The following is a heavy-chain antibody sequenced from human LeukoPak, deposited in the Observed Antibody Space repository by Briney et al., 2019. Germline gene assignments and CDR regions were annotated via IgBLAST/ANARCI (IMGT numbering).Heavy chain of an antibody. J-gene: IGHJ6*02. CDR1: GYTFPSYD. V-gene: IGHV1-8*01. CDR2: MNPNSGNT. Sequence: GASVKVSCKASGYTFPSYDINWVRQATAQGLEWMGWMNPNSGNTGYAQKFQGRVTMTRNTSISTAYMELSSLRSEDTAVYYCARSGGYYDFWSGPSVGMDVWGQGTTVTVSS. CDR3: ARSGGYYDFWSGPSVGMDV. D-gene: IGHD3-3*01.